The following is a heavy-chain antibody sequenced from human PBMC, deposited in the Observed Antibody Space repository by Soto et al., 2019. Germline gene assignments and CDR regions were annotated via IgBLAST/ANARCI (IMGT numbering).Heavy chain of an antibody. CDR2: ISWDSGSI. CDR3: AKDESPLVRGVIKFDP. J-gene: IGHJ5*02. CDR1: GVPIDDYA. V-gene: IGHV3-9*01. Sequence: GGSLRLSCAASGVPIDDYAMHWVRQAQGKGLEWVSGISWDSGSIGYADSVKGRFTISRDNAKNSLYLQMNSLRAEDTALYYCAKDESPLVRGVIKFDPWGQGTLVTVSS. D-gene: IGHD3-10*01.